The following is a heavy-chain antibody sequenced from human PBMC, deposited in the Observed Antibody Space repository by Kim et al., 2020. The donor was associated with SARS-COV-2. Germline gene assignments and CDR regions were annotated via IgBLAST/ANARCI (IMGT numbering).Heavy chain of an antibody. Sequence: GGSLRLSCAASGFTFSNAWMSWVRQAPGKGLEWVGRIKSKTDGGTTDYAAPVKGRFTISRDDSKNTLYLQMNSLKTEDTAVYYCTTAPIPTVRGPRINDYWGQGTLVTVSS. CDR2: IKSKTDGGTT. D-gene: IGHD4-17*01. CDR1: GFTFSNAW. CDR3: TTAPIPTVRGPRINDY. J-gene: IGHJ4*02. V-gene: IGHV3-15*01.